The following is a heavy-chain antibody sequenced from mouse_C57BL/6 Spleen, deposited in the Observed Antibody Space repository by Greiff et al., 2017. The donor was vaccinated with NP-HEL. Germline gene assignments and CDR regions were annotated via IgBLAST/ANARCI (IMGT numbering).Heavy chain of an antibody. D-gene: IGHD1-1*01. CDR2: INPNNGGT. V-gene: IGHV1-18*01. Sequence: VQLQQSGPELVKPGASVKIPCKASGYTFTDYNMDWVKQSHGKSLEWIGDINPNNGGTIYNQKFKGKATLTVDKSSSTAYMELRSLTSEDTAVYYCARGLYYYGSSWAWFAYWGQGTLVTVSA. J-gene: IGHJ3*01. CDR1: GYTFTDYN. CDR3: ARGLYYYGSSWAWFAY.